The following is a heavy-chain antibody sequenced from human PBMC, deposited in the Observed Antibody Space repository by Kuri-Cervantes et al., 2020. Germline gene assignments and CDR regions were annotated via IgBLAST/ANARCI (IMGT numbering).Heavy chain of an antibody. CDR2: MNPNSGNT. CDR1: GYTFTSYD. J-gene: IGHJ6*02. Sequence: ASVLVSCKASGYTFTSYDINWVRHATGQGLEWMGGMNPNSGNTGDAQKFQGRVTMTRNTSISTAYMELSSLRSEDTAVYYCARGELEQSYYYGMDVWGQGTTVTVSS. V-gene: IGHV1-8*01. D-gene: IGHD1/OR15-1a*01. CDR3: ARGELEQSYYYGMDV.